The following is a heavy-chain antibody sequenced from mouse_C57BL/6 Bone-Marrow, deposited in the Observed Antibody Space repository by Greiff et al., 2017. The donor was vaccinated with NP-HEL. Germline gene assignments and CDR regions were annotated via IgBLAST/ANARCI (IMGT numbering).Heavy chain of an antibody. CDR2: ISYDGSN. V-gene: IGHV3-6*01. CDR1: GYSITSGYY. D-gene: IGHD2-5*01. J-gene: IGHJ2*01. Sequence: EVKLMESGPGLVKPSQSLSLTCSVTGYSITSGYYWNWIRQFPGNKLEWMGYISYDGSNNYNPSLKNRISITRDTSKNQFFLKLNSVTTEDTATYYCARGAYYSNYVDYWGQGTTLTVSS. CDR3: ARGAYYSNYVDY.